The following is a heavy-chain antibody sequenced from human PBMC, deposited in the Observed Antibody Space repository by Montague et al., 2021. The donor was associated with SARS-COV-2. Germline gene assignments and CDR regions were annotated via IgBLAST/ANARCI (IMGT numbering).Heavy chain of an antibody. Sequence: SETLSLTCSVSGGPISSTSFFWAWIRQPPGKGLEWVGSMYSSGTTYYNPSLKSRVTISGDTSRNQLSVRLSSVTAADTAVYYCARSTSGWFIYWGQGTLVTVSS. CDR3: ARSTSGWFIY. CDR2: MYSSGTT. D-gene: IGHD6-19*01. CDR1: GGPISSTSFF. V-gene: IGHV4-39*01. J-gene: IGHJ4*02.